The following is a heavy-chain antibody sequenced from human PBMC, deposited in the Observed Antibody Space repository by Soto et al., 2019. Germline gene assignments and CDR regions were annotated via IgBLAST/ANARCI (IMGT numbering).Heavy chain of an antibody. Sequence: PGGSLRLSCAASGFTFSDHYMDWVRQAPGKGLEWVGRTRDKANSYTTEYAASVKGRFTVSRDDSKNSVYLQMNSLQTEDTAVYYCARVSCIYQDPYYYYAMYVWAQGTSVPVSS. CDR2: TRDKANSYTT. CDR1: GFTFSDHY. V-gene: IGHV3-72*01. J-gene: IGHJ6*02. D-gene: IGHD3-3*02. CDR3: ARVSCIYQDPYYYYAMYV.